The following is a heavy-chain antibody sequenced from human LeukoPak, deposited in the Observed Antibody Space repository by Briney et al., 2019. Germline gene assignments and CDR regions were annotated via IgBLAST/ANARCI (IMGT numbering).Heavy chain of an antibody. V-gene: IGHV1-18*01. J-gene: IGHJ4*02. CDR2: ISAYNGNT. D-gene: IGHD6-6*01. CDR3: AREGHGSSSDY. Sequence: ASVKVSCKASGYTFTSYGISWVRQAPGQGLECMGWISAYNGNTNYAQKFQGRVTITADESTSTAYMELSSLRSEDTAVYYCAREGHGSSSDYWGQGTLVTVSS. CDR1: GYTFTSYG.